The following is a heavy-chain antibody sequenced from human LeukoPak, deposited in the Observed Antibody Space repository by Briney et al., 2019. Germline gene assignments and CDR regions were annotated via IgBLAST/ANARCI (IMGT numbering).Heavy chain of an antibody. J-gene: IGHJ4*02. D-gene: IGHD3/OR15-3a*01. V-gene: IGHV4-39*01. Sequence: SETLSLTCTVSGVSISSSNSYWGWIRQPPGKGLEWIGSIYYSGSTYYNASLKSQVSISIDTSKNQFSLKVTSVTAADTAMYYCARQTGSGLFILPGGRGTLVTVSS. CDR2: IYYSGST. CDR3: ARQTGSGLFILP. CDR1: GVSISSSNSY.